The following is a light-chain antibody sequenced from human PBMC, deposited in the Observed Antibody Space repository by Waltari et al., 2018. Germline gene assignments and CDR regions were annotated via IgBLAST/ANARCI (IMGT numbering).Light chain of an antibody. V-gene: IGKV3-20*01. CDR1: QSGGRY. CDR2: DAS. Sequence: EIVLTQSPGTLSLSPGERATPSCRSSQSGGRYLAWYQQKPGQAPRLLIYDASTRATGIPDRFSGSGSGTDFSLTISRLESEDFAVYYCQKYVNLPATFGQGTKVEIK. J-gene: IGKJ1*01. CDR3: QKYVNLPAT.